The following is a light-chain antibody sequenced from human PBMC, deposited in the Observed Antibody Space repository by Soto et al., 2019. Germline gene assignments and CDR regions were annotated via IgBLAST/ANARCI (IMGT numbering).Light chain of an antibody. CDR2: GAS. CDR3: QQSNNWPYT. Sequence: EIVMTQSPATLSVSPGERATLSCRASQSVSSNLAWYQQKPGQAPRLLFYGASTRATDIPARFSGSGSGTDFTRTISSLQSEDFAVYYCQQSNNWPYTFGQGTKLEIK. V-gene: IGKV3-15*01. CDR1: QSVSSN. J-gene: IGKJ2*01.